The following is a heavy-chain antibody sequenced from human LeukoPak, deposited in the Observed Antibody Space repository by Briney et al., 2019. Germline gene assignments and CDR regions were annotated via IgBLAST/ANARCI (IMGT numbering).Heavy chain of an antibody. V-gene: IGHV3-21*01. CDR1: GFTFSSYS. Sequence: GGSLRLSCAASGFTFSSYSMNWVRQAPGKGLEWVSSISSSSSYIYYADSVKGRFTISRDNAKNSLYLQMSSLRAEDTAVYYCARPEYYYGSGSLYWYFDLWGRGTLVTVSS. D-gene: IGHD3-10*01. J-gene: IGHJ2*01. CDR2: ISSSSSYI. CDR3: ARPEYYYGSGSLYWYFDL.